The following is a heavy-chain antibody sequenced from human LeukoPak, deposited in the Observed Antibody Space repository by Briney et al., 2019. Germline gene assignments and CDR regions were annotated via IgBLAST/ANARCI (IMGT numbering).Heavy chain of an antibody. V-gene: IGHV4-59*01. J-gene: IGHJ1*01. CDR2: IYYSGST. Sequence: SETLSLTCTVSGGSISSYHRSWIRQPPGKGLEWIGYIYYSGSTNYNPSLKSRVTISVDTSKNQFSLKLSSVTAADTAVYYCARDGSYGSALGFFQLWGQGTLVTVSS. CDR1: GGSISSYH. CDR3: ARDGSYGSALGFFQL. D-gene: IGHD2-15*01.